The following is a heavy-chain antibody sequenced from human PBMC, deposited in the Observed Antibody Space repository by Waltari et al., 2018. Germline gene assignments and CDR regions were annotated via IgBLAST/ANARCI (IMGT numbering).Heavy chain of an antibody. CDR3: TTDRRRGYDPQFDY. J-gene: IGHJ4*02. V-gene: IGHV3-15*01. CDR2: IRSKADGGTI. CDR1: GFSFSDAG. D-gene: IGHD5-12*01. Sequence: EVQLVESGGGLVKPGGSLRLSCAASGFSFSDAGTSWVRLAPGKGLEWVGRIRSKADGGTIEYAAPVKGRFTISRDDSKTTLYMQLNSLKDEDTAVYYCTTDRRRGYDPQFDYWGQGTLVTVSS.